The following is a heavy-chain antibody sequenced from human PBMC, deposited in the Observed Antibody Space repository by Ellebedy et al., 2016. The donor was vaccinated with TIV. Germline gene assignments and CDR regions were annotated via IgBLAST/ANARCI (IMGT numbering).Heavy chain of an antibody. V-gene: IGHV1-18*01. CDR2: ISAYNGNT. CDR1: GYTFTSYG. J-gene: IGHJ4*02. Sequence: ASVKVSXXASGYTFTSYGISWVRQAPGQGLEWMGWISAYNGNTNYAQKLQGRVTMATDTSTSTAYMELRSLRSDDTAVYYCARDRDVVVPAPRQPKTFDYWGQGTLVTVSS. CDR3: ARDRDVVVPAPRQPKTFDY. D-gene: IGHD2-2*01.